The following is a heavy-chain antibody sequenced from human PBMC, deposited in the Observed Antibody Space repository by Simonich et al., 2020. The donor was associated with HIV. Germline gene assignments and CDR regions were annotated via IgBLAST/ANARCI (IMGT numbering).Heavy chain of an antibody. CDR2: ISSSSSYL. D-gene: IGHD6-19*01. CDR3: VRLAYSSCDY. J-gene: IGHJ4*02. V-gene: IGHV3-21*01. Sequence: EVQLVESGGGLVKPGGSLRLSCAASGFTFSSYSMNWVRQAPGKGLEWVSSISSSSSYLYYADSVKGRFTISRDNAKDSLYLQINSLRAEDTAVYYCVRLAYSSCDYWGQGTLVTVSS. CDR1: GFTFSSYS.